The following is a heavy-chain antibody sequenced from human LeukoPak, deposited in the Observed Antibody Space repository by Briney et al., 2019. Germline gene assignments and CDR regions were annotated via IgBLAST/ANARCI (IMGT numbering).Heavy chain of an antibody. Sequence: PGGSLRLSCAASGFTFSSYGMHWVRQAPGKGLEWVSGISWNSGSIGYADSVKGRFTISRDNAKNSLYLQMNSLRAEDTALYYCAKGSVGYDILTGYCALDYWGQGTLVTVSS. D-gene: IGHD3-9*01. CDR1: GFTFSSYG. J-gene: IGHJ4*02. CDR3: AKGSVGYDILTGYCALDY. CDR2: ISWNSGSI. V-gene: IGHV3-9*01.